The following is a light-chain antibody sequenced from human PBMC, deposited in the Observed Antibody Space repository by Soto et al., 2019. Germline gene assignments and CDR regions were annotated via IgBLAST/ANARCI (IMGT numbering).Light chain of an antibody. CDR3: SSYAASSKFYFL. J-gene: IGLJ3*02. CDR1: SSDVGGYNY. Sequence: QSVLTQPPSASGSPGQSVTISCTGTSSDVGGYNYVSWYQQYPGRAPKLMIYEVTKRPSGVPDRFSGSKSGNTASLTVSGLQAEDEADYYCSSYAASSKFYFLFCGGTKLTLL. V-gene: IGLV2-8*01. CDR2: EVT.